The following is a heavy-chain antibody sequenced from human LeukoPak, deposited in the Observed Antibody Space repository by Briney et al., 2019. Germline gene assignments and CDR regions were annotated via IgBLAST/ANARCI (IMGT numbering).Heavy chain of an antibody. CDR3: ARGLRTYYDILTGYYLPRYFDY. Sequence: SETLSLTCTVSGGSISSGDYYWSWIRQPPGKGLEWIGEINHSGSTNYNPSLKSRVTISVDTSKNQFSLKLSSVTAADTAVYYCARGLRTYYDILTGYYLPRYFDYWGQGTLVTVSS. D-gene: IGHD3-9*01. CDR1: GGSISSGDYY. J-gene: IGHJ4*02. V-gene: IGHV4-39*07. CDR2: INHSGST.